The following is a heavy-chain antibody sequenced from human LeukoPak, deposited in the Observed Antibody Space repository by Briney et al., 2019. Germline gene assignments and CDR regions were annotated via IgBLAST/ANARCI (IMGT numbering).Heavy chain of an antibody. V-gene: IGHV5-51*01. CDR1: GYTFISYW. D-gene: IGHD6-13*01. CDR2: IYPGDSDS. Sequence: AGESLKISCKGSGYTFISYWIAWVRQMPGKGLEWIGIIYPGDSDSRYSPSFQGQVTISADKSLSTAYLQWSSLKASDTSMSYCASHSSQSSSWSVSMYYGMDVWGQGTTVAVSS. CDR3: ASHSSQSSSWSVSMYYGMDV. J-gene: IGHJ6*02.